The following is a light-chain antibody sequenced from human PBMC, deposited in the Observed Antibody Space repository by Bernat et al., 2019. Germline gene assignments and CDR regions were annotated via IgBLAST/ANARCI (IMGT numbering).Light chain of an antibody. CDR1: QSFGSTY. CDR2: GAS. Sequence: EIVLTQSPGTLSLSPGERATLSCRASQSFGSTYLAWYQQKPGQAPRLLIYGASSRATGIPDRFSASGSGTDFTLSISRLEPADCAVYYCQQHGSSLWTFGQGTKVEIK. J-gene: IGKJ1*01. CDR3: QQHGSSLWT. V-gene: IGKV3-20*01.